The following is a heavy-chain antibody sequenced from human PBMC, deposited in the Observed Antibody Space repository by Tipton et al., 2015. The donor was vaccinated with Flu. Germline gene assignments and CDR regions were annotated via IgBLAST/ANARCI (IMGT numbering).Heavy chain of an antibody. J-gene: IGHJ4*02. D-gene: IGHD6-6*01. CDR3: ARDQGVAVRPDN. CDR1: GGSTSTSGYY. CDR2: IYYTGST. V-gene: IGHV4-39*07. Sequence: TLSLTCTVSGGSTSTSGYYWAWIRQPPGKGLEWIGTIYYTGSTYYNPSLKSRVTISVDTSNNQFSLKLSSVTAADTAVYYCARDQGVAVRPDNWGQGTLVTVSS.